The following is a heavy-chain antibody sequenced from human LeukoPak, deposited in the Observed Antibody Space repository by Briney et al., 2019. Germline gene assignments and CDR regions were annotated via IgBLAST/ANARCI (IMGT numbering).Heavy chain of an antibody. CDR2: INSDGSST. J-gene: IGHJ4*02. D-gene: IGHD5-18*01. Sequence: PGGSLRLSCAASGFTFSSYEMNWVRQAPGKGLVWVSRINSDGSSTSYADSVKGRFTISRDNAKNTLYLQMNSLRAEDTAVYYCGNLDTPMGYWGQGTLVTVSS. CDR1: GFTFSSYE. CDR3: GNLDTPMGY. V-gene: IGHV3-74*01.